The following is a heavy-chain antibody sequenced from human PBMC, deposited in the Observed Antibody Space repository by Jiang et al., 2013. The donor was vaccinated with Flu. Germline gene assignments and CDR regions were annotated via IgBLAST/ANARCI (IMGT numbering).Heavy chain of an antibody. CDR1: GYSLQFWLRT. CDR3: VGGRDGYSPIVH. V-gene: IGHV4-38-2*01. Sequence: GYSLQFWLRTGGWIRQSPGKGLEWIGSIYHTGATYYSPSLKTRITMAVDTSKNEISLDLSSVTAADTAVYYCVGGRDGYSPIVHWGQGTLVPVSS. J-gene: IGHJ1*01. D-gene: IGHD5-24*01. CDR2: IYHTGAT.